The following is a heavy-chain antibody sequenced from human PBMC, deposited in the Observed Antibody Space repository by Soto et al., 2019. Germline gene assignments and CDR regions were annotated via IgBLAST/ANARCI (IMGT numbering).Heavy chain of an antibody. CDR2: IYYSGST. V-gene: IGHV4-59*01. CDR3: ARGLGRVDY. Sequence: SETLSLTCTVSGGSISSYYWSWIRQPPGKGLEWIGYIYYSGSTNYNPSLKSRVTISVDTSKNQFSLKLSSVTAADTAVYYCARGLGRVDYWGQGTLVTVSS. CDR1: GGSISSYY. D-gene: IGHD1-26*01. J-gene: IGHJ4*02.